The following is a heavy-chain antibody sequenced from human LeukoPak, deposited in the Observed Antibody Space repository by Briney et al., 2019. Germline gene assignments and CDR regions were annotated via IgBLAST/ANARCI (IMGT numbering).Heavy chain of an antibody. CDR3: ARDSVAVAGDRAFDI. Sequence: SETLSLTCTVSGGSISSYYWSWIRQPPGKGLEWIGYIYYSGSTNYNPSLKSRVTISVDTSKNQFSLKLSSVTAADTAVYYCARDSVAVAGDRAFDIWGHGTMVTVSS. CDR2: IYYSGST. D-gene: IGHD2-15*01. CDR1: GGSISSYY. J-gene: IGHJ3*02. V-gene: IGHV4-59*01.